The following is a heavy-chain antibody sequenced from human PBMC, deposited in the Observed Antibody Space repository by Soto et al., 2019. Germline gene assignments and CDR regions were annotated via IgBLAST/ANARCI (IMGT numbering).Heavy chain of an antibody. J-gene: IGHJ5*02. V-gene: IGHV3-30*18. CDR3: AKSLTEWGSPNWFDP. CDR2: ISYDGSNK. Sequence: QVQLVESGGGVVQPGRSLRLSCAASGFTFSSYGMHWVRQAPGKGLEWVAVISYDGSNKYYADSVKGRFTISRDNSKNTLYLQMNSLRAEDTDVYYCAKSLTEWGSPNWFDPWGQGTLVTVSS. D-gene: IGHD3-3*01. CDR1: GFTFSSYG.